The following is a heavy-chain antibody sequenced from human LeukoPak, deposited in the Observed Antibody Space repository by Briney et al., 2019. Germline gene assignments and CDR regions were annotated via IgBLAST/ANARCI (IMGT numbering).Heavy chain of an antibody. CDR2: VNRDGSET. CDR3: ARNDGMDV. Sequence: GGSLRLSCAASGFTLSNHWMTWVRQVPGRGSEWVANVNRDGSETYYLDSVKGRFTISKDNAKNSLYLQMNSLRAEDTALYHCARNDGMDVWGQGTTVIVSS. D-gene: IGHD3-16*01. J-gene: IGHJ6*02. CDR1: GFTLSNHW. V-gene: IGHV3-7*03.